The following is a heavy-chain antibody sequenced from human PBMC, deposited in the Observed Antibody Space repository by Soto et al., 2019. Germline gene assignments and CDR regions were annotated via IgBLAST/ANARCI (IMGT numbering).Heavy chain of an antibody. CDR1: GGSISGYY. D-gene: IGHD2-21*02. CDR3: TRDGDGRMTTNPYYYYGMDV. CDR2: VYYSGGA. J-gene: IGHJ6*02. Sequence: PSETLSLTCTVSGGSISGYYWSWIRQPPGKGLEWIGNVYYSGGAKYNPSVKRRVSISVDTSKNQFSLNLSSVTAADTAVYYCTRDGDGRMTTNPYYYYGMDVWGPGITVIVSS. V-gene: IGHV4-59*01.